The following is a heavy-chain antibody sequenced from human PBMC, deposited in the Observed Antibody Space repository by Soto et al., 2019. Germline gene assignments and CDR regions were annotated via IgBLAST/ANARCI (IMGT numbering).Heavy chain of an antibody. D-gene: IGHD2-21*01. V-gene: IGHV3-33*01. CDR2: IWYDGSNK. J-gene: IGHJ6*02. Sequence: HPGGSLRLSCAASGFTFSSYGMHWVRQAPGKGLEWVAVIWYDGSNKYYADSVKGRFTISRDNSKNTLYLQMNSLRAEDTAVYYCARDSEIYSSSWYFFCGGDCYSAYYCMDVWGQGTTVTVSS. CDR3: ARDSEIYSSSWYFFCGGDCYSAYYCMDV. CDR1: GFTFSSYG.